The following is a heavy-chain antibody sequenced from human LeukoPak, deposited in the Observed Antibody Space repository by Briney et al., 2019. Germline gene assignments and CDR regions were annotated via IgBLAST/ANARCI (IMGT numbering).Heavy chain of an antibody. Sequence: SETLSLTCAVYGGSFSGYYWSWIRQPPGKGLEWIGEINHSGSTNYNPSLKSRVTISVDTSKNQFSLKLSSVTAVDTAVYYCARESRQGAAAGTYLDYWGQGTLVTVSS. D-gene: IGHD6-13*01. CDR1: GGSFSGYY. CDR2: INHSGST. CDR3: ARESRQGAAAGTYLDY. V-gene: IGHV4-34*01. J-gene: IGHJ4*02.